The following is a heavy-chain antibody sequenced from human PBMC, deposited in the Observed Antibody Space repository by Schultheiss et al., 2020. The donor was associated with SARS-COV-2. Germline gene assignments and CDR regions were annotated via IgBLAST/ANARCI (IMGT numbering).Heavy chain of an antibody. CDR2: IYYSGST. D-gene: IGHD3-22*01. V-gene: IGHV4-39*01. J-gene: IGHJ4*02. CDR3: ANPGYYDSSGSGYFDY. CDR1: GGSISSSSYY. Sequence: SETLSLTCTVSGGSISSSSYYWGWIRQPPGKGLEWIGSIYYSGSTYYNPSLKSRVTISVDTSKNQFSLKLSSVTAADTAVYYCANPGYYDSSGSGYFDYWGQGTLVTVSS.